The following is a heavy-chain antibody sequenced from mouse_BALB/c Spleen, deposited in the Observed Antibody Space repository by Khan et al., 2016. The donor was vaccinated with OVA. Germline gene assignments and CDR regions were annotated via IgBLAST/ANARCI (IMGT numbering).Heavy chain of an antibody. CDR3: ARMDTTSLDY. Sequence: QVQLQQSGTDLARPGASVKVSCKASGYTFTDFYITWVKQRTGQGLEWIGAIYPGSGNTYYNEHFKGKASLTADKSSNTAYMQLSSLTSEDSAVYFCARMDTTSLDYWGQGTTLTVSS. CDR1: GYTFTDFY. D-gene: IGHD2-3*01. J-gene: IGHJ2*01. V-gene: IGHV1-77*01. CDR2: IYPGSGNT.